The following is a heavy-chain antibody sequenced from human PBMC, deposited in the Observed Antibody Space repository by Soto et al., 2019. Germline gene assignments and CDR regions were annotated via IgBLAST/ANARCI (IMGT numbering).Heavy chain of an antibody. CDR1: GYTFTSYD. V-gene: IGHV1-8*01. D-gene: IGHD6-19*01. CDR3: ARVWGSGGYGAHYYYYGMVV. J-gene: IGHJ6*04. Sequence: AAVKVSCKSSGYTFTSYDINWVRQATGQGLEWMGWMNPNSGNTGYAQKFQGRVTMTRNTSISTAYMELSSLRSEDTAVYYCARVWGSGGYGAHYYYYGMVVWGNGTTVTVSS. CDR2: MNPNSGNT.